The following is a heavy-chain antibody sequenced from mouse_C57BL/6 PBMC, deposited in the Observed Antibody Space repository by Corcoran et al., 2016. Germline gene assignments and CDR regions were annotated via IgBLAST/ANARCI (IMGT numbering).Heavy chain of an antibody. J-gene: IGHJ1*03. CDR2: IYPGDGDT. D-gene: IGHD1-1*01. Sequence: QVQLQQSGAELVKPGASVKISCKASGYAFSSYWMNWVKQRPGKGLEWIGQIYPGDGDTNYNGKFKGKATLTADKSSSTAYMQLSSLTSEDSAVYFCARCPLGYYSSSYWYFDVWGTGTTVTVSS. CDR3: ARCPLGYYSSSYWYFDV. CDR1: GYAFSSYW. V-gene: IGHV1-80*01.